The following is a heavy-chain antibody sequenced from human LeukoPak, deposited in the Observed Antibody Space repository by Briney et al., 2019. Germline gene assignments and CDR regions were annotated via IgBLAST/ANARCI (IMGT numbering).Heavy chain of an antibody. CDR1: GYTFTNLG. V-gene: IGHV1-2*02. CDR2: INPNTGGT. CDR3: VQFELDY. D-gene: IGHD1-7*01. J-gene: IGHJ4*02. Sequence: ASVKVSCEASGYTFTNLGISWVRQAPGQGLEWMGWINPNTGGTNYAQKFQGRVTMTRDTSISTAYMDLSRLRSDDTAVYYCVQFELDYWGQGTLVTVSS.